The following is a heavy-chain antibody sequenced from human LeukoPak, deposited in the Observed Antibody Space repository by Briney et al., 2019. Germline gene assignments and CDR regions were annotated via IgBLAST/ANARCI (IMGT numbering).Heavy chain of an antibody. CDR3: ARDGGLRKFDP. Sequence: ASVKVSCKASGYTFTGYYIHWVRQAPGQGLEWMGWINPNSGGTNYAQKFQGRVTLTRDTSISTAYMELSSLRSDDTAVYYCARDGGLRKFDPWGQGALVTVSS. J-gene: IGHJ5*02. V-gene: IGHV1-2*02. CDR1: GYTFTGYY. CDR2: INPNSGGT. D-gene: IGHD4-23*01.